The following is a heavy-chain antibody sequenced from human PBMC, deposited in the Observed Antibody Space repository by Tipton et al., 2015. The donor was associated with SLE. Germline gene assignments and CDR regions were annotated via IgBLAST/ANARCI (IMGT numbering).Heavy chain of an antibody. CDR1: NGSISSSPYY. V-gene: IGHV4-39*07. J-gene: IGHJ6*03. Sequence: TLSLTCTVSNGSISSSPYYWGWIRQSPGKGLEWVGSIYYSGSTYYNPSLKSRVTISVDTSRNQCSLNLTPVTAADTAVYYCARGPYYYMGVWGKGTTVTVSS. CDR3: ARGPYYYMGV. CDR2: IYYSGST.